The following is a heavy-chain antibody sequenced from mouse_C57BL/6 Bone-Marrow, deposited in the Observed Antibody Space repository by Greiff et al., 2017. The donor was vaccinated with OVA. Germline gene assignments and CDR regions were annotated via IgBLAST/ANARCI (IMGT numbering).Heavy chain of an antibody. Sequence: VPLQQPGAELVMPGASVKLSCKASGYTFTSYWMHWVKQRPGQGLEWIGEIDPSDSYTNYNQKFKGKSTLTVDKSSSTAYMQLSSLTSEDSAVYYCARNYYGSSYCWYFEVWGTGTTVTVSS. V-gene: IGHV1-69*01. D-gene: IGHD1-1*01. CDR3: ARNYYGSSYCWYFEV. CDR2: IDPSDSYT. J-gene: IGHJ1*03. CDR1: GYTFTSYW.